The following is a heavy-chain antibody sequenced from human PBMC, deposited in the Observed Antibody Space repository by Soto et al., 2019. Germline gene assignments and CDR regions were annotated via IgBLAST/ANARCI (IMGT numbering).Heavy chain of an antibody. Sequence: SVKVSCKASGGTFSSYAISWVRQAPGQGLEWMGGIIPIFGTANYAQKFQGRVTITADKSTSTAYMELSSLRSEDTAVYYCARDPGYYDSSGSVDYWGQGTLVTVSS. CDR2: IIPIFGTA. D-gene: IGHD3-22*01. V-gene: IGHV1-69*06. CDR3: ARDPGYYDSSGSVDY. CDR1: GGTFSSYA. J-gene: IGHJ4*02.